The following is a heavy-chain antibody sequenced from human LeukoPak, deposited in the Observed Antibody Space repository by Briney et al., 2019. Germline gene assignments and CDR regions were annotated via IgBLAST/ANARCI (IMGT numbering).Heavy chain of an antibody. D-gene: IGHD3-9*01. CDR3: ARASRTAGYYDILTGFLDY. CDR2: MNPNSGNT. Sequence: ASVKVSCKASGYTFTSYDINWVRQATGQGLEWMGWMNPNSGNTGYAQKFQGRVTMTRNTSISTAYMERSSLRSDDTAVYYCARASRTAGYYDILTGFLDYWGQGTLVTVSS. CDR1: GYTFTSYD. V-gene: IGHV1-8*01. J-gene: IGHJ4*02.